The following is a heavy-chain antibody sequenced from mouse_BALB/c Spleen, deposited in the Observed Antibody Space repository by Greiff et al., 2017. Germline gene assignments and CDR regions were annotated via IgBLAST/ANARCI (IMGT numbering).Heavy chain of an antibody. Sequence: EVQRVESGGGLVQPGGSRKLSCAASGFTFSSFGMHWVRQAPEKGLEWVAYISSGSSTIYYADTVKGRFTISRDNPKNTLFLQMTSLRSEDTAMYYCAREGPLAYWGQGTLVTVSA. D-gene: IGHD3-3*01. CDR3: AREGPLAY. V-gene: IGHV5-17*02. CDR2: ISSGSSTI. CDR1: GFTFSSFG. J-gene: IGHJ3*01.